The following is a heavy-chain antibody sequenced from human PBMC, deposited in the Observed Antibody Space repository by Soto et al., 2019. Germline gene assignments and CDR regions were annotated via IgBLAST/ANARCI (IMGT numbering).Heavy chain of an antibody. CDR2: ISGSGGST. D-gene: IGHD5-12*01. CDR3: AKDRRPGYSGYDLDY. J-gene: IGHJ4*02. Sequence: PGESLKISCAASGFTFSSYAMSWVRQAPGKGLEWVSAISGSGGSTYYADSVKGRFTISRDNSKNTLYLQMNSLRAEDTAVYYCAKDRRPGYSGYDLDYWGQGTLVTVSS. V-gene: IGHV3-23*01. CDR1: GFTFSSYA.